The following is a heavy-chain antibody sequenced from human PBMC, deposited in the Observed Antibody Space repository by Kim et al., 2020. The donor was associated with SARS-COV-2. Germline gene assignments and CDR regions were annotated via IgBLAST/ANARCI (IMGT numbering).Heavy chain of an antibody. J-gene: IGHJ5*02. CDR3: ASLISLSYDIFHVPATTHNWFDP. V-gene: IGHV4-39*01. CDR2: IYYSGST. Sequence: SETLSLTCTVSGGSISSSSYYWGWIRQPPGKGLEWIGSIYYSGSTYYNPSLKSRVTISVDTSKNQFSLKLSSVTAADTAVYYCASLISLSYDIFHVPATTHNWFDPWGQGTLVTVSS. D-gene: IGHD3-9*01. CDR1: GGSISSSSYY.